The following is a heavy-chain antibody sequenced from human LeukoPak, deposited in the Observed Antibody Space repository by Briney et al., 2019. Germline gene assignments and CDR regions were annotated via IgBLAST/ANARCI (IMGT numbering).Heavy chain of an antibody. CDR2: IYYSGRT. D-gene: IGHD5-24*01. Sequence: PSETLSLTCTVSGDSINSYYWNWIRQPPGKGLEWIGDIYYSGRTDYNPSLKSRVTISVDTSKHQFSMKLKSVTAADTAVYFCARGRWLPNAFDIWGQGTMVTVFS. CDR1: GDSINSYY. J-gene: IGHJ3*02. V-gene: IGHV4-59*01. CDR3: ARGRWLPNAFDI.